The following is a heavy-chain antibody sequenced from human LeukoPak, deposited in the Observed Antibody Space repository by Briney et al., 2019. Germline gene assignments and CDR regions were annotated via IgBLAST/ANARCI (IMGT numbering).Heavy chain of an antibody. CDR3: ARDLSSNWSNLGY. Sequence: GGSLRLSCEDSGFTFADYGLSWVRQAPGKGPQWVAGINWSGDNTFYADSVKGRFTIFRDNTKKTLYLQMDNLRGDDTATYYCARDLSSNWSNLGYWGQGTLVTVSS. D-gene: IGHD6-13*01. J-gene: IGHJ4*02. CDR1: GFTFADYG. V-gene: IGHV3-20*04. CDR2: INWSGDNT.